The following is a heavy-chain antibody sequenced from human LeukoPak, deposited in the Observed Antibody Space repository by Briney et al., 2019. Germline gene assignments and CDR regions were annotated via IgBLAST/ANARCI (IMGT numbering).Heavy chain of an antibody. D-gene: IGHD3-3*01. CDR3: ASGPSLSDFWSGGWFDP. Sequence: SETLSLTCAVYGGSFSGYYWSWIRQPPGKGLEWIGEINHSGSTNYNPSLKSRVTISVDTSKNQFSLNLSSVTAADTAVYYCASGPSLSDFWSGGWFDPWGQGTLVTVSS. CDR2: INHSGST. J-gene: IGHJ5*02. CDR1: GGSFSGYY. V-gene: IGHV4-34*01.